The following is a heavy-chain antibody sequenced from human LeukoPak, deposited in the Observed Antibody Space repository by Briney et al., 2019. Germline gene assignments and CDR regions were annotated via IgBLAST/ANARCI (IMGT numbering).Heavy chain of an antibody. CDR3: ARNSGTDFDY. J-gene: IGHJ4*02. CDR1: GGSIRSDGYS. D-gene: IGHD1-26*01. CDR2: SYHSGST. V-gene: IGHV4-30-2*01. Sequence: PSETLSPTCVVSGGSIRSDGYSWSWIRQPPGKGLEWIGNSYHSGSTYYNTSLKRRVTISVDRSKNQFSLKLSSVTAADTAVYYCARNSGTDFDYWGQGTLVTVSS.